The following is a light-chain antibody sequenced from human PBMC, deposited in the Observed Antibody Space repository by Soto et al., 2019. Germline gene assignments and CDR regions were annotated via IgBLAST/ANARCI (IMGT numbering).Light chain of an antibody. CDR3: QLRSNWPPIT. J-gene: IGKJ5*01. CDR2: KAS. CDR1: QSISSW. Sequence: DIQMTQSPSTLSASLGDRVTITCRASQSISSWLAWYQQKPGKAPKFLIYKASSLESGVPSRFSGSGSGTEFTLTISSLQPDDFAVYYCQLRSNWPPITFGQGTRLEI. V-gene: IGKV1-5*03.